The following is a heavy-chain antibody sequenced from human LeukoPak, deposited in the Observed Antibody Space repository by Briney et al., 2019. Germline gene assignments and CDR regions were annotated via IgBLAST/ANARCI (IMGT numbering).Heavy chain of an antibody. J-gene: IGHJ4*02. CDR2: INHSGST. Sequence: SETLSLTCAVYGGSFSGYYWSLIRQPPGKGLEWIGEINHSGSTNYNPSLKSRVTISVDTSKNQFSLKLSSVTAADTAVYYCARRVWGAARNWGQGTLVTVSS. V-gene: IGHV4-34*01. D-gene: IGHD3-16*01. CDR3: ARRVWGAARN. CDR1: GGSFSGYY.